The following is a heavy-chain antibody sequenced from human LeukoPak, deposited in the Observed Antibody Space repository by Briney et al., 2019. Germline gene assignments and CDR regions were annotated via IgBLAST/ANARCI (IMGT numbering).Heavy chain of an antibody. CDR3: ARQNGVPYWDYFDY. Sequence: PSETLSLTCTVSGGSISSCSYYWGWIRQPPGKGLEWIGSIYYSGSTYYNPSLKSRVTISVDTSKNQFSLKLSSVTAADTAVYYCARQNGVPYWDYFDYWGQGTLVTVSS. CDR2: IYYSGST. CDR1: GGSISSCSYY. D-gene: IGHD2-15*01. V-gene: IGHV4-39*01. J-gene: IGHJ4*02.